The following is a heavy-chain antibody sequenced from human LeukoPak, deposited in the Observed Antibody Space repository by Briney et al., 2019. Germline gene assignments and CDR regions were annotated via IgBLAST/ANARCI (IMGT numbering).Heavy chain of an antibody. J-gene: IGHJ4*02. D-gene: IGHD3-3*01. Sequence: GGSLRLSCAASGFTFSSYWMTWIRQAPGKGLEWVANINQDGTAKSCVDSVKGRFTISRDNAKNSLYLQMNSLRAEDTAVYYCARDFNFCPADSWGQGTLAAVSS. V-gene: IGHV3-7*01. CDR3: ARDFNFCPADS. CDR1: GFTFSSYW. CDR2: INQDGTAK.